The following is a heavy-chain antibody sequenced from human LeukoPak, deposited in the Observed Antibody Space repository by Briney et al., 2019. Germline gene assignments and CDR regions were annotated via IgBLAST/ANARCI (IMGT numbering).Heavy chain of an antibody. Sequence: GGSLRLSCAASGLTSSIYAMSWVRQAPGKGLEWVSAFSGGGDSFYADSVRGRFSISADKSRNILYLQMNGLRVEDTAVYYCGKEVERHFDLRYWGQGTPVTVSS. CDR3: GKEVERHFDLRY. J-gene: IGHJ4*02. CDR1: GLTSSIYA. CDR2: FSGGGDS. D-gene: IGHD2-15*01. V-gene: IGHV3-23*01.